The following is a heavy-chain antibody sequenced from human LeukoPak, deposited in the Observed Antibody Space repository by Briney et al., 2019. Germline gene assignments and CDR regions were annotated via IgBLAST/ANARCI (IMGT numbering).Heavy chain of an antibody. J-gene: IGHJ3*01. V-gene: IGHV3-23*01. CDR2: ISFSGDNT. Sequence: PGGSLRLSCAASGFTFRDSAMTWVRQAPGKGLQWVSLISFSGDNTYYADSVKGRFTISRDNAKDTLYLQMNSLRAGDTAIYCCARDIELSTWGLGTTVTVSS. CDR3: ARDIELST. D-gene: IGHD3-16*02. CDR1: GFTFRDSA.